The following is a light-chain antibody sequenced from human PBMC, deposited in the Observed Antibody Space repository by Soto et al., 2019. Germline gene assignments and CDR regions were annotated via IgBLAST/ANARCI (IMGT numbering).Light chain of an antibody. V-gene: IGLV2-23*01. CDR2: EGS. CDR1: SSDVGNYNL. Sequence: QSALTQPASVSGSPGQSITISCTGTSSDVGNYNLVSWYQQHPGKAPKLMIYEGSKRPSGVSNRFSGSKSYNTASLTISGLQAEDEAHYYCCSYARGSTYVFGTGTKVTV. CDR3: CSYARGSTYV. J-gene: IGLJ1*01.